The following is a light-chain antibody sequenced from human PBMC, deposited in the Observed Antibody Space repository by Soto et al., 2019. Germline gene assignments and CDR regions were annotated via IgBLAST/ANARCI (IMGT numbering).Light chain of an antibody. V-gene: IGLV1-51*01. J-gene: IGLJ1*01. CDR2: DTT. CDR3: GAWDSSPSAFV. CDR1: SSHIGNNH. Sequence: QSVLTQPPSVSAAPGQKVTISCSGVSSHIGNNHVSWYQHLPGTAPKLLIYDTTKRPSGIPDRFSVSKSGTSATLVITGLQTGDEADYYCGAWDSSPSAFVFGTGTKVTVL.